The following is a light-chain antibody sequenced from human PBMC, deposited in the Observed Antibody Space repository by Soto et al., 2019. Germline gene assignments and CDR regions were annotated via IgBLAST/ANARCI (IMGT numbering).Light chain of an antibody. CDR3: QQANSFPLT. CDR2: DAS. Sequence: EIALTQYPATLSLSPGERSTLSCRASQSVSSYLAWYQQKPGQAPRLLIYDASNRATGIPARFSGSGSGRDFTLTISSLQPEDFATYYCQQANSFPLTFGGGAKVDI. V-gene: IGKV3-11*02. J-gene: IGKJ4*01. CDR1: QSVSSY.